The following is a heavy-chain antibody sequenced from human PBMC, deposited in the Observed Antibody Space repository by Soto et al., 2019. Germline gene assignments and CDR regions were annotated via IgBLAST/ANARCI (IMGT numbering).Heavy chain of an antibody. CDR3: ASLGAFFQALDS. V-gene: IGHV4-59*12. D-gene: IGHD3-16*01. J-gene: IGHJ4*02. CDR1: GASISPNY. Sequence: QVQLEESGPGLVKPSETLSLTCTVSGASISPNYWSWIRQPPGKGLEWIGYIYFAGTTTYNPSLRSRVSMSVDTSANHFSLNLTSVTAADTAIYYCASLGAFFQALDSWGQGTLVTVSS. CDR2: IYFAGTT.